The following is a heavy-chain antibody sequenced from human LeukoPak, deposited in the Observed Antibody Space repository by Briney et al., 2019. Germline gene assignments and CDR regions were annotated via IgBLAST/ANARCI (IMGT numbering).Heavy chain of an antibody. Sequence: PGGSLRLSCTASGFRFSNYAMNWVRQAPGKGLEWVSVISGGGSSTNYADSVKGRFTISRENSKNTLYLQMNSLRAEDTAVYYCAKDQGIAARRGLFDYWGQGTLVTVSS. CDR2: ISGGGSST. CDR3: AKDQGIAARRGLFDY. V-gene: IGHV3-23*01. D-gene: IGHD6-6*01. CDR1: GFRFSNYA. J-gene: IGHJ4*02.